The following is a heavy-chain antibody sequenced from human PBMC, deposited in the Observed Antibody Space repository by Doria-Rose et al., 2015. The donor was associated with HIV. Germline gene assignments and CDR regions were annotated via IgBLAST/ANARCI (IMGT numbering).Heavy chain of an antibody. CDR1: GVSLSSPGMG. V-gene: IGHV2-26*01. D-gene: IGHD6-13*01. Sequence: QVTLKESGPVLVKPTETLTLTCTVSGVSLSSPGMGASWIRQPPGQALEWLANTFSDDERSYKTSLKSRLTISRGTSKSQVVLTMTDMDPVDTATYYCARIKSSRWYHKYYFDFWGQGTLVIVSA. CDR2: TFSDDER. CDR3: ARIKSSRWYHKYYFDF. J-gene: IGHJ4*02.